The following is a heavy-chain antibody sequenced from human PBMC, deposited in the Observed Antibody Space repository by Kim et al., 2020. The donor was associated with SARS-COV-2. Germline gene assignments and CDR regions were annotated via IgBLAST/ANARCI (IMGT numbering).Heavy chain of an antibody. D-gene: IGHD2-15*01. Sequence: GGSLRLSCAASGFTFSSYGMHWVRQAPGKGLEWVAVISYDGSNKYYADSVKGRFTISRDNSKNTLYLQMNSLRAEDTAVYYCASTQLGYCSGGSCWSFDYWGQGTLVTVSS. V-gene: IGHV3-33*05. CDR3: ASTQLGYCSGGSCWSFDY. CDR1: GFTFSSYG. J-gene: IGHJ4*02. CDR2: ISYDGSNK.